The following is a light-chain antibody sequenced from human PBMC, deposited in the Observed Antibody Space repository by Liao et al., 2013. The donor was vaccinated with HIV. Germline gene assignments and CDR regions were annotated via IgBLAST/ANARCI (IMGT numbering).Light chain of an antibody. CDR1: AMPNQY. Sequence: SYELTQSPSVSVSPGQTARITCSGDAMPNQYAYWYQQRPGQAPVLVMYKDSERPSGIPERFSGSNSGNTATLTIIRVEAGDEAGYYCQVWDTTSDHRGVFGGGTKLTLL. J-gene: IGLJ3*02. V-gene: IGLV3-25*02. CDR2: KDS. CDR3: QVWDTTSDHRGV.